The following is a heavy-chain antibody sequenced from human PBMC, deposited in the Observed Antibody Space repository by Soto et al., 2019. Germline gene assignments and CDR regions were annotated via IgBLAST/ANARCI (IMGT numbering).Heavy chain of an antibody. J-gene: IGHJ6*03. CDR2: IKQDGSER. CDR1: GFTFSSYC. V-gene: IGHV3-7*04. D-gene: IGHD1-7*01. Sequence: EVQLVESGGGLVQPGGSLRLSCEASGFTFSSYCMTWVRQAPGKGLEWVAHIKQDGSERYYVDSVKGRFTISRDNAKNALYLQMNGLRAEDTAVYYCARVPSTRDIWSYGVGGRYYYYDMDVWGKGTTVTVSS. CDR3: ARVPSTRDIWSYGVGGRYYYYDMDV.